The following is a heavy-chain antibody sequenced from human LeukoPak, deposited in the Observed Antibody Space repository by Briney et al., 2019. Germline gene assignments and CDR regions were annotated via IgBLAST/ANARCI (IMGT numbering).Heavy chain of an antibody. CDR1: GYTFTGYY. CDR3: ARDKYCSSTSCYTTNWFDP. J-gene: IGHJ5*02. V-gene: IGHV1-2*02. CDR2: INPNSGGT. D-gene: IGHD2-2*01. Sequence: ASVKVSCKASGYTFTGYYMHWVRQAPGQGLEWMRWINPNSGGTNYAQKFQGRVTMTRDTSISTAYMELSRLRSDDTAVYYCARDKYCSSTSCYTTNWFDPWGQGTLVTVSS.